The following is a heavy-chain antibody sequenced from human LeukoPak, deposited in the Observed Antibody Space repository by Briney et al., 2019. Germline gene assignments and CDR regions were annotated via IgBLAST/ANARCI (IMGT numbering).Heavy chain of an antibody. CDR2: ISSSGSTI. CDR1: GGSFSDYY. D-gene: IGHD6-6*01. Sequence: LSLTCAVYGGSFSDYYMSWIRQAPGKGLEWVSYISSSGSTIYYADSVKGRFTISRDNAKNSLYLQMNSLRAEDTAVYYCARDQDSPYSSSSDHYHYYGMDVWGQGTTVTVSS. CDR3: ARDQDSPYSSSSDHYHYYGMDV. J-gene: IGHJ6*02. V-gene: IGHV3-11*01.